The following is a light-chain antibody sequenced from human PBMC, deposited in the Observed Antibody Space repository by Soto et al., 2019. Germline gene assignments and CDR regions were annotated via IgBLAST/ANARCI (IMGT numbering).Light chain of an antibody. J-gene: IGKJ5*01. CDR2: KAS. CDR1: QSISSW. V-gene: IGKV1-5*03. Sequence: DIQMTQSPSTLSASVGDRFTITCRASQSISSWLAWYQQKPGKAPKLLIYKASSLESGVPSRFSGSGSGTEFTLTISSLQPDDFATYYCQQLFDSPITFGQGTRLEI. CDR3: QQLFDSPIT.